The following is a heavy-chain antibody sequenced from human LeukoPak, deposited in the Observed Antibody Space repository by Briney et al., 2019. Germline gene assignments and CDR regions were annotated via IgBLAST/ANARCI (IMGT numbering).Heavy chain of an antibody. J-gene: IGHJ3*02. CDR3: ARDYSIAVAADAAIDAFDI. D-gene: IGHD6-19*01. V-gene: IGHV1-69*06. CDR1: GGTFSSYA. Sequence: EASVKVSCKASGGTFSSYAISWVRQAPGQGLEWMGGIIPIFGTANYAQKFQGRVTITADKYTSTAYMELSSLRSEDTAVYYCARDYSIAVAADAAIDAFDIWGQGTMVTVSS. CDR2: IIPIFGTA.